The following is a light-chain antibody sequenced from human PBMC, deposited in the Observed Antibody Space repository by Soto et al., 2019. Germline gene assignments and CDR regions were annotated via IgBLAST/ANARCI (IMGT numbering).Light chain of an antibody. CDR3: MQSKRLPLT. Sequence: DIVMTQTPLSLSVSPGQPASISCKSNQSLVYSDGKTYLYWYLQNSGQPPQLLIYEVFNRCSGVPDRFSGSGAEADFTLKISRVEAEDVGDYYCMQSKRLPLTFCGGTKVEIK. CDR2: EVF. J-gene: IGKJ4*01. V-gene: IGKV2D-29*01. CDR1: QSLVYSDGKTY.